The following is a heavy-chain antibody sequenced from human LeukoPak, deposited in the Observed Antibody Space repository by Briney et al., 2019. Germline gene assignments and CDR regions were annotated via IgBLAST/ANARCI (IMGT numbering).Heavy chain of an antibody. CDR3: VSGYSGTSMTTMGY. CDR1: GFTFSRYW. CDR2: LNSDGSTT. Sequence: GGSLRLSCAASGFTFSRYWMHWVRQAPGKGLVWVSRLNSDGSTTTYADSVKGRFTIARDNAKNTLYLQMNSLRAEDTAVYYGVSGYSGTSMTTMGYWGQGTLVTVSS. V-gene: IGHV3-74*01. J-gene: IGHJ4*02. D-gene: IGHD2-21*01.